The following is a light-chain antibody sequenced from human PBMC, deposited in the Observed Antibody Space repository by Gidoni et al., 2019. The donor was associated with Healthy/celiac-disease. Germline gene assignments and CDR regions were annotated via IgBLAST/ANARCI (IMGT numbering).Light chain of an antibody. Sequence: EIAMTQSPATLSVSPGERATLTCRASQSVSSNLAWYQQKPGQATRLLIYGASTRATGIPARFSGSGSGTEFTLTISSLQSEDFAVYYWQQYNNWAPYMYTFGQGTKLEIK. V-gene: IGKV3-15*01. CDR3: QQYNNWAPYMYT. CDR2: GAS. J-gene: IGKJ2*01. CDR1: QSVSSN.